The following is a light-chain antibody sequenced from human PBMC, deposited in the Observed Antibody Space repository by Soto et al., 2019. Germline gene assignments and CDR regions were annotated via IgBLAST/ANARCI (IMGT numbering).Light chain of an antibody. CDR1: QTVNAW. V-gene: IGKV1-5*01. Sequence: DIQMTQSPSTLSASLGDRVTITCRASQTVNAWLAWYQHKPGKAPKPLIYDASILESGVPARFSGSGSGTEFILTISSLQPDDVGTYYCQQYNTHSGTFGQGNKVEIK. CDR3: QQYNTHSGT. CDR2: DAS. J-gene: IGKJ1*01.